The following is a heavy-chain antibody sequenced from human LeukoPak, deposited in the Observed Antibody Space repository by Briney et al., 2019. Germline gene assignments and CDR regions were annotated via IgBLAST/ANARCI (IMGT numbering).Heavy chain of an antibody. CDR1: GFTFSNYW. J-gene: IGHJ4*02. V-gene: IGHV3-74*01. CDR2: ISTDGSQT. Sequence: PGGSLRLSCEASGFTFSNYWMHWVRQAPGKGLMWVSQISTDGSQTFYADSVKGRFTISRDNAKNTLFLQMHSLRPEDTAVYYCVRSLRSADFWGQGTLVTVSS. CDR3: VRSLRSADF.